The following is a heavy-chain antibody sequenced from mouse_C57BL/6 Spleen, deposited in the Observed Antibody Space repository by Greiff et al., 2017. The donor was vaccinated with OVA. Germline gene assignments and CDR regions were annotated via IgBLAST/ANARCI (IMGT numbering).Heavy chain of an antibody. D-gene: IGHD1-1*01. J-gene: IGHJ1*03. CDR2: IDPSDSET. CDR1: GYTFTSYW. V-gene: IGHV1-52*01. CDR3: ARETTVVARDWYFDV. Sequence: VQLQQPGAELVRPGSSVKLSCKASGYTFTSYWMHWVKQRPIQGLEWIGNIDPSDSETHYNQKFKDKATLTVDKSSSTAYMQLSSLTSEDSAVYYCARETTVVARDWYFDVWGTGTTVTVSS.